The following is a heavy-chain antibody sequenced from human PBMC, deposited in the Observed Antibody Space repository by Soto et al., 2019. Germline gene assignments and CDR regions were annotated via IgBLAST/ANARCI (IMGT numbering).Heavy chain of an antibody. CDR3: ARVFRNYGHWLFDS. D-gene: IGHD4-17*01. CDR1: GGSISSGGYY. Sequence: QVQLQESGPGLVKPSQTLSLTCTVSGGSISSGGYYWSWIRQHPGKGLEWIGYIYYIGSTYYNPSLKSRVTISVDTSKNPFSLTLSSVTAADTAVYYCARVFRNYGHWLFDSWGQGTLVTVSS. J-gene: IGHJ4*02. V-gene: IGHV4-31*03. CDR2: IYYIGST.